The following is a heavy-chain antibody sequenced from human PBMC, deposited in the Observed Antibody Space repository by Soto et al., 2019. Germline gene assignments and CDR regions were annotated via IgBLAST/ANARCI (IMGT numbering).Heavy chain of an antibody. V-gene: IGHV5-10-1*01. CDR3: ARRGTYSSGWDY. Sequence: LKISCKGSGYSFAGYWITWVRQKPGKGLEWMGRIDPSDSQTYYSPSFRGHVTISATKSITTAYLQWSSLKASDTAMYYCARRGTYSSGWDYWGQGTLVTVSS. CDR2: IDPSDSQT. J-gene: IGHJ4*02. CDR1: GYSFAGYW. D-gene: IGHD6-19*01.